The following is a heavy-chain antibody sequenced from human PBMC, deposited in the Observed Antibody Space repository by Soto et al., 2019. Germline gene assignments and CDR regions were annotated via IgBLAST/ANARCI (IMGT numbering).Heavy chain of an antibody. CDR1: GFTFSSYA. V-gene: IGHV3-23*01. CDR3: AKDSRSHPQGWFDP. CDR2: ISGSGDYT. J-gene: IGHJ5*02. Sequence: EVQLLESGGGLVQPGVSLRLSCAASGFTFSSYAMTWVRQAPGKGLEWVSSISGSGDYTYFADSVKGRFTISRDNSKDNLYLQMSSLRVEDTAVYYCAKDSRSHPQGWFDPWGQGTLVTVSS. D-gene: IGHD2-15*01.